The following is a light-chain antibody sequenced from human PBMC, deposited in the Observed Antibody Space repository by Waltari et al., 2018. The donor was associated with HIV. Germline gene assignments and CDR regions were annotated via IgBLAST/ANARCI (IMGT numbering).Light chain of an antibody. Sequence: DIVMTQSPLSLSVTPGEPASISCTSRQSLLKSNGYIYLDWYLQKPGQSAQLLIYLGSNRASGVPDRFRGSASATDFTLEISRVEAEDAGIYYCMEALETPLTFGGGTRLEIK. CDR3: MEALETPLT. CDR1: QSLLKSNGYIY. V-gene: IGKV2-28*01. CDR2: LGS. J-gene: IGKJ4*01.